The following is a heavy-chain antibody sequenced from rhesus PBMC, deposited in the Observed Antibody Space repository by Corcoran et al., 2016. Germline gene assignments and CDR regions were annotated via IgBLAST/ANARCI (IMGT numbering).Heavy chain of an antibody. Sequence: QVQLQPWGEGLVKPSATLSLTCAFYGASISGYSYWSWIRQPPGTGLEWIGDIYGNRASTNYNPSLNSRVTISRDTSKNQFSLKLSSVTAADTAVYYCARDQDSSGWSGAFDFWGQGLRVTVSS. V-gene: IGHV4-73*01. J-gene: IGHJ3*01. CDR3: ARDQDSSGWSGAFDF. CDR2: IYGNRAST. D-gene: IGHD6S26*01. CDR1: GASISGYSY.